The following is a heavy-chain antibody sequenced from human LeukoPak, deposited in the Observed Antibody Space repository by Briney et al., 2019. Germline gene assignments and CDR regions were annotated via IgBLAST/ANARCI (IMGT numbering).Heavy chain of an antibody. V-gene: IGHV3-23*01. J-gene: IGHJ6*02. D-gene: IGHD3-16*01. CDR1: GFPLSTYA. CDR3: ARGGGLDV. CDR2: ITGSGGFT. Sequence: GGSLRPSCAASGFPLSTYAMNWVRQAPGKGLEWVSVITGSGGFTQYADSVKGRFTISRDNAKNSLYLQMSNLRAEDTAVYFCARGGGLDVWGQGATVTVSS.